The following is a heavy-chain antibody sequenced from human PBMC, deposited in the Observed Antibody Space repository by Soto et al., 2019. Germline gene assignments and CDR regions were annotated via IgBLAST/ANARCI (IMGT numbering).Heavy chain of an antibody. D-gene: IGHD2-2*01. J-gene: IGHJ6*02. V-gene: IGHV3-30*18. CDR1: GFTFSHFG. CDR2: VSYDGTNK. CDR3: AKDRGYQLPWGMDV. Sequence: QEQLVESGGGVVQPGRSLRLSCAASGFTFSHFGMHWVRQAPGKGLEWMTSVSYDGTNKYYADSVNGRFTTSRDYSANKLYLQMNSLTVEDTDVYFCAKDRGYQLPWGMDVWGQGTAVTVSS.